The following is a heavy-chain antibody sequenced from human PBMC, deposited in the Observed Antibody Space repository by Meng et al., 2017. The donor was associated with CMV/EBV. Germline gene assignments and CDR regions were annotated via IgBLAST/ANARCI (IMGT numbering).Heavy chain of an antibody. V-gene: IGHV3-48*03. J-gene: IGHJ3*02. D-gene: IGHD6-13*01. Sequence: GGSLRLSCAASGFTFSSYEMNWVRQAPGKGLEWVSYISSSGSTIYYADSVKGRFTISRDNAKNSLYLQMNSLRAEDTAAYYCASWYDAFDIWGQGTMVTVSS. CDR2: ISSSGSTI. CDR1: GFTFSSYE. CDR3: ASWYDAFDI.